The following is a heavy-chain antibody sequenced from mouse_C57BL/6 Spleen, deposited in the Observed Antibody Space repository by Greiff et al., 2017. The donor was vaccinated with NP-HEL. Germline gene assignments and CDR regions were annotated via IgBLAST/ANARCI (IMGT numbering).Heavy chain of an antibody. CDR2: INPNYGTT. Sequence: EVQLQQSGPELVKPGASVKISCKASGYSFTDYNMNWEKQSNGKSLEWIGVINPNYGTTSYNQKFKGKATLTVDQSSSTAYMQLNSLTSEDSAVYYCARSYGYSTLYYFDYWGQGTTLTVSS. D-gene: IGHD2-2*01. V-gene: IGHV1-39*01. J-gene: IGHJ2*01. CDR1: GYSFTDYN. CDR3: ARSYGYSTLYYFDY.